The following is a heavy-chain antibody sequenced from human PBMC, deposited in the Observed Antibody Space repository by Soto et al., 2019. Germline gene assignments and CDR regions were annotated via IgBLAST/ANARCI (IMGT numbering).Heavy chain of an antibody. CDR2: IIPIFGTA. CDR1: GGTFSSYA. Sequence: SVKVSCKASGGTFSSYAISWVRQAPGQGPEWMGGIIPIFGTANYAQKFQGRVTITADESTSTAYMELSSLRSEDTAVYYCARYIVLVPAASTEYNWFDPWGQGTLVTVSS. V-gene: IGHV1-69*13. CDR3: ARYIVLVPAASTEYNWFDP. J-gene: IGHJ5*02. D-gene: IGHD2-2*01.